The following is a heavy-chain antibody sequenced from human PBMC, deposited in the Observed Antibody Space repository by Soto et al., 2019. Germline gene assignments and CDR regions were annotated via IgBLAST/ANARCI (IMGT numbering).Heavy chain of an antibody. CDR3: ARDFSWSQFDY. CDR1: GFSISTNY. D-gene: IGHD2-15*01. CDR2: IYKDGRDVTDGST. J-gene: IGHJ4*02. Sequence: PGGSLRLSCTGSGFSISTNYMTWVRQAPGKGLEWVAVIYKDGRDVTDGSTYYADSVKDRFVISRDNSRNTLFLQMNSLRVEDTAVYYCARDFSWSQFDYWGQGTLVTVSS. V-gene: IGHV3-23*03.